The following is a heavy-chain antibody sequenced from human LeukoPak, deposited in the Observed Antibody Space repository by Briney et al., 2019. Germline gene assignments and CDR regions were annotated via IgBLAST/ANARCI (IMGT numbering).Heavy chain of an antibody. J-gene: IGHJ6*03. Sequence: SETLSLTCTASGGSISSSSYYWGWIRQPPGKGLEWIGSIYYSGSTYYNPSLKSRVTISVDTSKNQSSLKLSSVTAADTAVYYCASALRYFDWFPEAPYYYYYMDVWGKGTTVTVSS. CDR3: ASALRYFDWFPEAPYYYYYMDV. V-gene: IGHV4-39*01. CDR2: IYYSGST. D-gene: IGHD3-9*01. CDR1: GGSISSSSYY.